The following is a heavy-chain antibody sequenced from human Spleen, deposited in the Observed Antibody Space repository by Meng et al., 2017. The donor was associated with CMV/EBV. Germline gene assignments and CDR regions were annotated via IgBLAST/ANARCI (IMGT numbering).Heavy chain of an antibody. CDR2: IIPMSGTT. CDR1: SYA. CDR3: ARDRFHDSSGYYYYYDGMEV. V-gene: IGHV1-69*05. D-gene: IGHD3-22*01. Sequence: SYAISWVRQAPGQGLEWMGGIIPMSGTTKYAQKFQGRVTITTDESTSTAYMELSSLRSEDTAVYYCARDRFHDSSGYYYYYDGMEVWGQGTTVTVSS. J-gene: IGHJ6*02.